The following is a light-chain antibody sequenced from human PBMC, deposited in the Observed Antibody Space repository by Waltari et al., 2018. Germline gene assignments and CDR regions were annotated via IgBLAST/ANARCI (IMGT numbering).Light chain of an antibody. CDR1: QTISTY. Sequence: IVVTHSPAALSLSPGESATLSCRASQTISTYLAWYQQKPGQAPRLLIYDASKRAPAIPVRFSGSGYGTDFTLTINSLEPEDFAVYYCQQRFTWPPFTFGGGTKIEIK. J-gene: IGKJ4*01. CDR2: DAS. V-gene: IGKV3-11*01. CDR3: QQRFTWPPFT.